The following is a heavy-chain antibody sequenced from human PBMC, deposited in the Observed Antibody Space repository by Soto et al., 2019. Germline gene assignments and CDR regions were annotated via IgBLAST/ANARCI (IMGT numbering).Heavy chain of an antibody. CDR3: AKEGSGYSSGWLGGYFDY. Sequence: GGSLRLSCAASGFTFSSYVMHWVRQAPGKGLEWVAVISYDGSNKYYADSVKGRFTISRDNSKNTLYLQMNSLRAEDTAVYYCAKEGSGYSSGWLGGYFDYWGQGTLVTVSS. CDR2: ISYDGSNK. J-gene: IGHJ4*02. D-gene: IGHD6-19*01. V-gene: IGHV3-30*18. CDR1: GFTFSSYV.